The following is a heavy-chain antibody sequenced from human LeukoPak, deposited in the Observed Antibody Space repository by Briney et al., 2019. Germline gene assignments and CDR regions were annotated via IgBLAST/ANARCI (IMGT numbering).Heavy chain of an antibody. CDR1: GVSISTCCYY. CDR2: KYYSGST. V-gene: IGHV4-61*01. J-gene: IGHJ4*02. D-gene: IGHD5-18*01. Sequence: SETLSLTCDVSGVSISTCCYYWTWIRQPPGKGLEWIGYKYYSGSTRYNSSLRSRLTISLDSSKNQFSLRLTSVTAANTAVYYCARGRSYGFDFDSWGPGTLVIVSS. CDR3: ARGRSYGFDFDS.